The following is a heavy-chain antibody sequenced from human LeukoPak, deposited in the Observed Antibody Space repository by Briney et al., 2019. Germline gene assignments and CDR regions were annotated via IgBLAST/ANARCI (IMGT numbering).Heavy chain of an antibody. CDR1: GFTFSSYA. CDR3: AKDINPPAAIRAGWFDP. V-gene: IGHV3-23*01. CDR2: ISGSGGST. J-gene: IGHJ5*02. Sequence: EGSLRLSCAASGFTFSSYAMSWVRQAPGKGLEWVSAISGSGGSTYYADSVKGRFTISRDNSKNTLYLQMNSLRAEDTAVYYCAKDINPPAAIRAGWFDPWGQGTLVTVSS. D-gene: IGHD2-2*02.